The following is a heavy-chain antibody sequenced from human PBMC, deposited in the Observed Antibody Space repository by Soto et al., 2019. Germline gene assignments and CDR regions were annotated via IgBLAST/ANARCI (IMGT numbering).Heavy chain of an antibody. CDR2: ISNTGINK. CDR1: GFTFRTYG. Sequence: QVQLVESGGGVVQPGRSLSLSCAASGFTFRTYGMHCVRQAPGKGLEWLAVISNTGINKYYADSVKGRFTISRDNSRDTLFLQMNSLRGEDTAIYYCAKVIRADSTSSNFYYYSGLDVWGQGTTVTVSS. V-gene: IGHV3-30*18. D-gene: IGHD6-6*01. J-gene: IGHJ6*02. CDR3: AKVIRADSTSSNFYYYSGLDV.